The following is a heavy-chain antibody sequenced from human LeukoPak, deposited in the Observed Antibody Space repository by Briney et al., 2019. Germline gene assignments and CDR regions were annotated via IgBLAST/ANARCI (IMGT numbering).Heavy chain of an antibody. CDR3: ASEIIFGSFDY. D-gene: IGHD3-3*01. Sequence: GGSLRLSCAASGFTFSSYAMSWVRQAPGKGLEWVSVISGSGGNTYYADSVKGRFTISRDNSKNTLYLQMNSLRAEDTAVYYCASEIIFGSFDYWGQGTLVTVSS. V-gene: IGHV3-23*01. CDR2: ISGSGGNT. CDR1: GFTFSSYA. J-gene: IGHJ4*02.